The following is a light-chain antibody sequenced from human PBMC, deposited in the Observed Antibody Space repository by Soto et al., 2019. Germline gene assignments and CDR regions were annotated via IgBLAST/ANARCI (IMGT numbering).Light chain of an antibody. CDR2: DVI. J-gene: IGLJ2*01. CDR1: SSDIGAYGY. V-gene: IGLV2-14*03. CDR3: SSYTRTRTVV. Sequence: QSVLTQPASVSGSPGQSITISCTGTSSDIGAYGYVSWYQHFPGKAPKLIIYDVINRPSGVPHRFSGSKSGNTASLTISGLQAEDEADYYCSSYTRTRTVVFGGGTKLTVL.